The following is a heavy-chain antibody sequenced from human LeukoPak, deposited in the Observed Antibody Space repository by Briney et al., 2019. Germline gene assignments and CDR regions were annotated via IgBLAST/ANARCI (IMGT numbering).Heavy chain of an antibody. D-gene: IGHD3-22*01. CDR2: INPSGGST. CDR1: GYTFTSYH. J-gene: IGHJ4*02. CDR3: AREANYDSSGYYSDY. V-gene: IGHV1-46*01. Sequence: ASVNVSCKASGYTFTSYHMHWVRQAPGQGLEWMGIINPSGGSTSYAQKFQGRVTMTRDTSTSTVYMELSSLRSEDTAVYYCAREANYDSSGYYSDYWGQGTLVTVSS.